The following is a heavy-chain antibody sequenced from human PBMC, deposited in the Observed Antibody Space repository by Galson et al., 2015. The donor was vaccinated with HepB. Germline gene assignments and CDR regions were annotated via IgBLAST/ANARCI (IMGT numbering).Heavy chain of an antibody. CDR2: IGGSDGVT. CDR1: GFIFRNYA. CDR3: AKGLSSSSFPYAGMDV. Sequence: SLRLSCAASGFIFRNYAMSWVRQAPGRGLEWVSAIGGSDGVTYYPDSAKGRFTISRDNPKNTLYLQVNSLRAEDTAVYYCAKGLSSSSFPYAGMDVRGQGTTVIV. D-gene: IGHD6-6*01. J-gene: IGHJ6*02. V-gene: IGHV3-23*01.